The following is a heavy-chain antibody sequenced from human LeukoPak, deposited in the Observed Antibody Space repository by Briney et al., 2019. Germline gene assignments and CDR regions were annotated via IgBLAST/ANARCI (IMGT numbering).Heavy chain of an antibody. CDR2: IYYSGST. CDR3: ARDPRAAACLDYYYGMDV. CDR1: GGSISSYY. V-gene: IGHV4-59*01. Sequence: SETLSLTCTVSGGSISSYYWSWIRQPPGKGLEWIGYIYYSGSTNYNPSLKSRVTISVDTSKNQFSLKLSSVTAADTAVYYCARDPRAAACLDYYYGMDVWGKGTTVTVSS. D-gene: IGHD6-13*01. J-gene: IGHJ6*04.